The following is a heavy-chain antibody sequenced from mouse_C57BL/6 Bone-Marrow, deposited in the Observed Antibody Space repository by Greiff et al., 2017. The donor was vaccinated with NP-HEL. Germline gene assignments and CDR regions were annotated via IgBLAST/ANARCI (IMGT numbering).Heavy chain of an antibody. CDR2: IDPSDSET. V-gene: IGHV1-52*01. CDR1: GYTFTSYW. J-gene: IGHJ3*01. Sequence: QVQLQQPGAELVRPGSSVKLSCKASGYTFTSYWMHWVKQRPIQGLEWIGNIDPSDSETHYNQKFKDKATLTVDKSSSTAYMQLSSLTSEDSAVYYCARGATVVATPFAYWGQGTLVTVSA. D-gene: IGHD1-1*01. CDR3: ARGATVVATPFAY.